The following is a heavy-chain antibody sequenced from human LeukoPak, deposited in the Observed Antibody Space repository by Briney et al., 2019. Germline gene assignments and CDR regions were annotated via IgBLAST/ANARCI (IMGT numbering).Heavy chain of an antibody. CDR2: INPNSGGT. CDR1: GYTFTGYY. CDR3: AETSDSSGYSLNY. J-gene: IGHJ4*02. Sequence: EASVKVSCKASGYTFTGYYMHWVRQAPGQGLEWMGWINPNSGGTNYAQKFQDRATMTRDTSISTAYMDLSSLRSDDTAVYYCAETSDSSGYSLNYWGQGTLVTVSS. V-gene: IGHV1-2*02. D-gene: IGHD3-22*01.